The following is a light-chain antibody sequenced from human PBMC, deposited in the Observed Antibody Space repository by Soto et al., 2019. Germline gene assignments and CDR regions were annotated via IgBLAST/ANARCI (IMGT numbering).Light chain of an antibody. CDR2: DVS. CDR1: QSVFTY. V-gene: IGKV3-11*01. J-gene: IGKJ1*01. Sequence: EIVLTQSPATLSLSPGERATLSCRASQSVFTYLAWYQQKPGQAPRLLIYDVSDRATGIPARFSGTGSGADFTLTISSLEPEDFAVYYCHQRANWPGTFGQGTRVEIE. CDR3: HQRANWPGT.